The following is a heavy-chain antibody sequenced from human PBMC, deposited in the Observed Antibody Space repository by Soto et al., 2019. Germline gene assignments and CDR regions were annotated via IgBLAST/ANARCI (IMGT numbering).Heavy chain of an antibody. CDR1: GYPFTSYY. J-gene: IGHJ4*02. CDR3: AREMYTTRGSPLDY. D-gene: IGHD3-16*01. Sequence: QVQLVQSGAEVKKPGASVKVSCKASGYPFTSYYVHWVRQAPGQGLEWMGFINPSSGSTSYAQKCQGRVTMTRDTSTSKVYMEVSSLGSEDAVVYYCAREMYTTRGSPLDYLGQRTLGTVSS. CDR2: INPSSGST. V-gene: IGHV1-46*01.